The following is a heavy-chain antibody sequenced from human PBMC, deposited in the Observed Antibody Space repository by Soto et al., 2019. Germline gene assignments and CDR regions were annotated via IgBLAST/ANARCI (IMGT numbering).Heavy chain of an antibody. Sequence: EVQLLESGGGLVQPGGSLRLSCAASGFPFSDYAMAWVRQAPGKGLEWVSVFSFGGGSTYYADSVKGRFTISRDNSKNTLSLQMHSLRAEDTAVYYCARDWYNYGTSPLGYYFDYWGQGILVTVSS. CDR1: GFPFSDYA. V-gene: IGHV3-23*01. D-gene: IGHD1-1*01. CDR2: FSFGGGST. J-gene: IGHJ4*02. CDR3: ARDWYNYGTSPLGYYFDY.